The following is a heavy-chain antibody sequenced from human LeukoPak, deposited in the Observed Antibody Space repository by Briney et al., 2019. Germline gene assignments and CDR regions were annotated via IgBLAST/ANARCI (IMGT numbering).Heavy chain of an antibody. CDR3: AKDSGYETSGYSFDY. V-gene: IGHV3-30*02. CDR1: GFLFTAYS. D-gene: IGHD3-22*01. J-gene: IGHJ4*02. Sequence: GGSLRLSCAASGFLFTAYSMNWVRQAPGKGLEWVAFLRYDGNYKYYADSVKGRFTICRDSSKNTLYLQMNSLGAEDKGVYYCAKDSGYETSGYSFDYWGQGTLVTVSS. CDR2: LRYDGNYK.